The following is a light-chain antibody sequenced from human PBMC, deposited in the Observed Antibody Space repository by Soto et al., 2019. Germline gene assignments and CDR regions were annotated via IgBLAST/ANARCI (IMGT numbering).Light chain of an antibody. CDR3: QQYGRSPWT. Sequence: EIVLTQSPGTLSLSPGERATLSCRASQSVSSNYVAWSQQKNGQAPRLLIYGASSRATGIPDRFSGSGSGTDFTLTISRLEPEDFGVYYCQQYGRSPWTFGQGTKVEFK. CDR2: GAS. V-gene: IGKV3-20*01. J-gene: IGKJ1*01. CDR1: QSVSSNY.